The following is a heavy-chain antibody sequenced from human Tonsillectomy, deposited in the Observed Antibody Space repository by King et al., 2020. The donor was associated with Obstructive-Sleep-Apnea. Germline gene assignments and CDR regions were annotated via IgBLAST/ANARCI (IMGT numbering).Heavy chain of an antibody. CDR2: IFYSGTT. V-gene: IGHV4-30-4*01. CDR1: GGSIRSGDYY. Sequence: VQLQESGPGLVKPSQTLSLTCTVSGGSIRSGDYYWSWIRQPPGKGLEWIGYIFYSGTTYYNPSLRSRITMSVDTSKNQFSLRLISVTAADTAVYYCARVSNYYETSGTGPHWYFDLWDRGTPVTVSS. J-gene: IGHJ2*01. CDR3: ARVSNYYETSGTGPHWYFDL. D-gene: IGHD3-22*01.